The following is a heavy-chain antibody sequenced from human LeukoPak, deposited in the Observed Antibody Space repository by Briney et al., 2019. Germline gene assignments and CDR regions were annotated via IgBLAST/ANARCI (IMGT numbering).Heavy chain of an antibody. CDR2: VSSSSSFI. Sequence: GGSLRLSCAAPGFTFSNYCMNWVRQAPGKGLEWVSSVSSSSSFIYYADSVKGRFTISRDNAKNSLYMQMNSLRAEDTAVYYCARGMEFGVTSGFDSWGQGTLLTVSS. CDR3: ARGMEFGVTSGFDS. J-gene: IGHJ4*02. V-gene: IGHV3-21*01. CDR1: GFTFSNYC. D-gene: IGHD3-16*01.